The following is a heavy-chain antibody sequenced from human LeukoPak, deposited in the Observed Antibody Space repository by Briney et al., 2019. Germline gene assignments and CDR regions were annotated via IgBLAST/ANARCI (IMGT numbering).Heavy chain of an antibody. Sequence: GGSLRLSCAASGFTVSSNYMSWVRQAPGKGLEWVGRIKSKTDGGTTDYAAPVKGRFTISRDDSKNTLHLQMNSLKTEDTGVYYCNTEDGWFDPWGQGTLVAVSS. V-gene: IGHV3-15*01. CDR2: IKSKTDGGTT. D-gene: IGHD5-24*01. CDR1: GFTVSSNY. J-gene: IGHJ5*02. CDR3: NTEDGWFDP.